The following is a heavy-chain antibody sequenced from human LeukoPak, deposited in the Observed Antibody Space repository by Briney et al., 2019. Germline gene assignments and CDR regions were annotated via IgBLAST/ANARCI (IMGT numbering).Heavy chain of an antibody. J-gene: IGHJ3*02. V-gene: IGHV3-66*01. CDR1: GFTVSSNY. CDR3: ARDLIRDAFDI. D-gene: IGHD4-17*01. CDR2: IYSGGST. Sequence: GGSLRLSCAASGFTVSSNYMSWVRQAPGKGLEWVPVIYSGGSTYYADSVKGRFTISRDNSKNTLYLQMNSLRAEDTAVYYCARDLIRDAFDIWGQGTMVTVS.